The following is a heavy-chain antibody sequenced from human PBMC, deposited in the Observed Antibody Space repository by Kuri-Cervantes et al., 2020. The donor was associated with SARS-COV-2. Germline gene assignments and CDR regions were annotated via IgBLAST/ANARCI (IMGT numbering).Heavy chain of an antibody. V-gene: IGHV3-53*01. J-gene: IGHJ4*02. Sequence: GGSLRLSCAASGFTFSSYSMNWVRQAPGKGLEWVSVIYSGGSTYYADSVKGRFTISRDNSKNTLYLQMNNLRAEDTAVYYCARNGRAYCGGDCSPGVDYWGQGTLVTVPS. D-gene: IGHD2-21*02. CDR3: ARNGRAYCGGDCSPGVDY. CDR2: IYSGGST. CDR1: GFTFSSYS.